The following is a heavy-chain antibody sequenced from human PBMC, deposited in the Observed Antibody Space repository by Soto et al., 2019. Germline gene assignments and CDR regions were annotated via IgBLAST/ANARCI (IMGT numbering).Heavy chain of an antibody. CDR3: AKDRPGQYRSSSVFDY. J-gene: IGHJ4*02. CDR1: GFTVSSYA. Sequence: EVQLLESGGGLVQPGGSLRLSCAASGFTVSSYAMSWVRQAPGKGLEWVSAISGSGGRTYYADSAKGRFTTSRDNSRNTQYLQMNSLRPEDTAVYYCAKDRPGQYRSSSVFDYWRQGTLVTVSS. V-gene: IGHV3-23*01. CDR2: ISGSGGRT. D-gene: IGHD6-6*01.